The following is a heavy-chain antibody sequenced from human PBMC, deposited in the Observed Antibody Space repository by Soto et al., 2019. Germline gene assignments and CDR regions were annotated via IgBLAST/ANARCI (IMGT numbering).Heavy chain of an antibody. J-gene: IGHJ6*02. CDR3: AKDLVPAAIGYGMDV. Sequence: GGSLRLSCAASGFTFSSYGMHWVRQAPGKGLEWVAVISYDGSNKYYADSVKGRFTISRGNSKNTLYLQMNSLRAEDTAVYYCAKDLVPAAIGYGMDVWGQGTTVTVSS. V-gene: IGHV3-30*18. CDR2: ISYDGSNK. D-gene: IGHD2-2*01. CDR1: GFTFSSYG.